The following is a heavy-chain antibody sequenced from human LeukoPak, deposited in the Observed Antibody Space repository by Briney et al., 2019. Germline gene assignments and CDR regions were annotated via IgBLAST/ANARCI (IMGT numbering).Heavy chain of an antibody. D-gene: IGHD2/OR15-2a*01. CDR1: GGTFSSYA. J-gene: IGHJ4*02. Sequence: GASVKVSCKASGGTFSSYAISWVRQAPGQGLEWMGRIIPIFGTANYAQKFQGRVTITTDESTSTAYMALSSLRSEDTAVYYCARDLAEGSFDYWGQGTVATVSS. V-gene: IGHV1-69*05. CDR3: ARDLAEGSFDY. CDR2: IIPIFGTA.